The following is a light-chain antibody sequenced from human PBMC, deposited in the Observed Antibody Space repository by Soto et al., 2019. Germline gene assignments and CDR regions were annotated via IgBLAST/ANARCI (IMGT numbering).Light chain of an antibody. CDR1: QSVSSN. CDR3: QQYNNWPLT. CDR2: GAS. V-gene: IGKV3D-15*01. J-gene: IGKJ4*02. Sequence: EIVMTQSPATLSVYKGERKTLSCRASQSVSSNLARYQQKPGQAPRLLIYGASIMATCIPARFSGSVSSTVFTLTISSLQSDYFAVYYCQQYNNWPLTFGGGTKVDIK.